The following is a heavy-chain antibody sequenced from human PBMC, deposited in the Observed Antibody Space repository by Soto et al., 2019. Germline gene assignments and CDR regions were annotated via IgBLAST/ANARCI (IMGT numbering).Heavy chain of an antibody. D-gene: IGHD2-15*01. V-gene: IGHV3-66*01. CDR2: IQSGGTT. Sequence: EVQLVESGGGLVQPGGSLRLSCAASGFTVSSKYMSWVRQAPGKGLEWVSLIQSGGTTYYADSVKGRFTISRDSSKNMLHLQRDSLRAEDTAVYYCARDDILCSGGSCYGVPMDVCGKGTTVTVSS. CDR3: ARDDILCSGGSCYGVPMDV. J-gene: IGHJ6*03. CDR1: GFTVSSKY.